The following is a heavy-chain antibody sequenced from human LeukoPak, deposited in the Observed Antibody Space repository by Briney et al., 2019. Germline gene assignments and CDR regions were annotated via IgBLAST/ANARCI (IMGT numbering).Heavy chain of an antibody. CDR1: GGSISSYY. D-gene: IGHD6-19*01. CDR2: IYYSGST. V-gene: IGHV4-59*12. J-gene: IGHJ3*02. Sequence: SETLSLTCTVSGGSISSYYWSWIRQPPGKGLEWIGYIYYSGSTNYNPSLKSRVTISVDKSKNQFSLKLGSVTAADTAVYYCARDRKGSGWFLGYLDIWGQGTMVTVSS. CDR3: ARDRKGSGWFLGYLDI.